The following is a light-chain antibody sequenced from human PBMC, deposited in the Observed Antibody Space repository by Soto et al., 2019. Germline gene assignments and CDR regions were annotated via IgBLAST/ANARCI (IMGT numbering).Light chain of an antibody. CDR3: QHYNNWLIT. Sequence: EMVMTQSPATLSVSPGERATLSCRASQSVSGNLAWYQQKPGQAPRLLIYGASTRATGIPARFSGSGSGTDFTLTISSLQSEYFAVYYCQHYNNWLITFGQGTRLEIK. V-gene: IGKV3-15*01. CDR2: GAS. J-gene: IGKJ5*01. CDR1: QSVSGN.